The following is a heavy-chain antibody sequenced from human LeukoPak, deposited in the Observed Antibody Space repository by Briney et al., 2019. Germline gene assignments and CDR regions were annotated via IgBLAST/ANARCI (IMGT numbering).Heavy chain of an antibody. CDR3: ARVAGEVDYYDSSGYSAFDI. D-gene: IGHD3-22*01. CDR2: ISAYNGNT. J-gene: IGHJ3*02. V-gene: IGHV1-18*01. Sequence: ASVKVSCKASGYTFTSYGISWVRQAPGQGLEWMGWISAYNGNTNYAQRLQGRVTMTTDTSTSTAYMELRSLRSDDTAVYYCARVAGEVDYYDSSGYSAFDIWGQGTMVTVSS. CDR1: GYTFTSYG.